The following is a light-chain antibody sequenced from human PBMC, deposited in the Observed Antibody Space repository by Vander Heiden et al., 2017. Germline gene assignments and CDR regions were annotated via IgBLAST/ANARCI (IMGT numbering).Light chain of an antibody. CDR1: QSISTY. CDR3: QQSDNIAQRT. CDR2: AAS. J-gene: IGKJ1*01. Sequence: DIQMTQSPSSLSASVGDRVTITCRASQSISTYLNWYKQKAGKAPRLLIYAASSLQNGVPSRFSGSGYGTDFTLTISSRQPEDFAPYYCQQSDNIAQRTFGQGTKVEFK. V-gene: IGKV1-39*01.